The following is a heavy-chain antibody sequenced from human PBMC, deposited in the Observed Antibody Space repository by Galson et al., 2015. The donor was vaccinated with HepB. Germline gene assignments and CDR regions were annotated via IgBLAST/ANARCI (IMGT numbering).Heavy chain of an antibody. CDR1: GGTFSSSV. Sequence: SVKVSCKASGGTFSSSVISWVRQAPGQGLEWMGGIIPMFDTANYARRFQGRVTITADKSTSTVHMDLSSLRSDDTAVYYCAATYYPEISCHPPIFDYYYYGMDVWGQGTTVTVSS. V-gene: IGHV1-69*06. CDR3: AATYYPEISCHPPIFDYYYYGMDV. D-gene: IGHD3-10*01. J-gene: IGHJ6*02. CDR2: IIPMFDTA.